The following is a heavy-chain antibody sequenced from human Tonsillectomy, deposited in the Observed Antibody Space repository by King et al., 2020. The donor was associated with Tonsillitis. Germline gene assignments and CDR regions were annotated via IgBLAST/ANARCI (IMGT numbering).Heavy chain of an antibody. Sequence: VQLVESGGGVVQPGRSLRLSCAASGFTFSRYPLHWVRQAPGKGLEWVAVISYDGSNQYYADSVKGRFTISRDSSKNTLFLQMNSLRDEDTAVYYCARALRTGIALAGILAYWGQGTLVTVSS. D-gene: IGHD6-19*01. CDR2: ISYDGSNQ. J-gene: IGHJ4*02. CDR3: ARALRTGIALAGILAY. CDR1: GFTFSRYP. V-gene: IGHV3-30*04.